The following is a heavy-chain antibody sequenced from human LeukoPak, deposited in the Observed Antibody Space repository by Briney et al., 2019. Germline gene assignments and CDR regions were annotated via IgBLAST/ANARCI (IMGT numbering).Heavy chain of an antibody. CDR1: GGSISSYY. J-gene: IGHJ3*02. CDR2: IYYSGST. V-gene: IGHV4-59*01. Sequence: SETLSLTCTVSGGSISSYYWSWIRQPPGKGLEWIGYIYYSGSTNYNPSLRSRVTISVDTSKNQFSLKLSSVTAADTAVYYCARIRARDAFDIWGQGTMVTVSS. CDR3: ARIRARDAFDI.